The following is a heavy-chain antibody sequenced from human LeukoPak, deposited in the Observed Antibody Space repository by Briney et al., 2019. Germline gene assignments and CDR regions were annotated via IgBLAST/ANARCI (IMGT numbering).Heavy chain of an antibody. CDR1: GFTFSNAW. Sequence: GGSLRLSCAASGFTFSNAWMSWVRQAPGKGLEWVGRIKSKTDGGTTDYAAPVKGRFTISRDDSKNTLYLQMNSLKTEDTAVYYCARAINGMVAERVLDYWGQGTLVTVSS. D-gene: IGHD1-26*01. CDR2: IKSKTDGGTT. CDR3: ARAINGMVAERVLDY. V-gene: IGHV3-15*01. J-gene: IGHJ4*02.